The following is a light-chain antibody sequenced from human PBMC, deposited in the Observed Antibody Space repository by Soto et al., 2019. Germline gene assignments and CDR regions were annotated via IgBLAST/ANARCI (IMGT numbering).Light chain of an antibody. CDR1: QSVSSSY. CDR2: GAS. V-gene: IGKV3-20*01. J-gene: IGKJ1*01. Sequence: EIVLTQSPGTLYLSPGERATLSCRASQSVSSSYLAWYQQKPGQAPRLLIYGASSRATGIPDRFSGSGSETDFTLTISRLEPEDFAVYYCQQYGSSSWTFGQGTKVEI. CDR3: QQYGSSSWT.